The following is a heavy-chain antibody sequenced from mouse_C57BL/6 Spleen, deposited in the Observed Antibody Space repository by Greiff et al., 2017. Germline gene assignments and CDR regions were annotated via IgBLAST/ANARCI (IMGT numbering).Heavy chain of an antibody. Sequence: QVQLQQPGAELVMPGASVKLSCKASGYTFTSYWMHWVKQRPGQGLEWIGEIDPSDSYNNYNQKFKGKSTLTVDKSASTAYMQLSSLTSEDSAVYYCARSPYGNYFDYWGQGTTLTVSS. V-gene: IGHV1-69*01. CDR3: ARSPYGNYFDY. J-gene: IGHJ2*01. CDR2: IDPSDSYN. CDR1: GYTFTSYW. D-gene: IGHD2-1*01.